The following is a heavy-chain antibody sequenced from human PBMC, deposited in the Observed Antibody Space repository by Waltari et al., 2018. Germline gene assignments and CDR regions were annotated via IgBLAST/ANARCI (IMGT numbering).Heavy chain of an antibody. D-gene: IGHD3-22*01. CDR1: GFTFSTYA. CDR3: ARNDYDSAGVYDY. V-gene: IGHV3-48*02. Sequence: EVQLVESGGKLVQPGGSLRLSCAASGFTFSTYAMNWVRQIPGKGVEWVSYMNRTSSTKYYAESVEGRYVISRDNAKNLLYLEMSSLRDDDTAVYYCARNDYDSAGVYDYWGQGTLVTVSS. CDR2: MNRTSSTK. J-gene: IGHJ4*02.